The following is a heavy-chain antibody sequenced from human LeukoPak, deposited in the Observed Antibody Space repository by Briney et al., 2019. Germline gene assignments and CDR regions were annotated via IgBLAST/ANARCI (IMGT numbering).Heavy chain of an antibody. CDR1: GFTFNSYA. Sequence: GGSLRLSCAASGFTFNSYAMSWVRQAPWERLQWVSGISDSGGNTYYADSVRGRFTISRDNSKNTLYLQMNSLRAEDTAVYYCARDRGDKNFDYWGQGTMVTVSS. CDR2: ISDSGGNT. J-gene: IGHJ4*02. D-gene: IGHD2-21*02. V-gene: IGHV3-23*01. CDR3: ARDRGDKNFDY.